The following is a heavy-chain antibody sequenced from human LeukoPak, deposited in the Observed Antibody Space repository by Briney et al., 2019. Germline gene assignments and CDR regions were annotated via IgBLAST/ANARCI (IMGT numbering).Heavy chain of an antibody. CDR3: ARESRITMVRDYPFVDP. CDR1: GGSISSYY. Sequence: PSETLSLTCTVSGGSISSYYWNWIRQPPGRGLEWIGYIYYSGSTDYNPSLKSRVTISVDTSKNQFSLKLSSVTAADTAVYYCARESRITMVRDYPFVDPWGQGTLVTVSS. CDR2: IYYSGST. J-gene: IGHJ5*02. V-gene: IGHV4-59*12. D-gene: IGHD3-10*01.